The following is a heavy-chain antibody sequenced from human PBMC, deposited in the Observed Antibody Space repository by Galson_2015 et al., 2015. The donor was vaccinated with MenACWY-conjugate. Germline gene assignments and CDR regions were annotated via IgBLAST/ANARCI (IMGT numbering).Heavy chain of an antibody. CDR2: IYPGDSDT. J-gene: IGHJ4*02. CDR3: ARRLGYCSGGSCLGLLDY. Sequence: SGAEVKKPGESLKISCKGSGYSFTSYWIGWVRQMPGKGLEWMGIIYPGDSDTRYSPSFQGQVTISADKSISTAYLQWSSLKASDTAMYYCARRLGYCSGGSCLGLLDYWGQGTLVTVSS. CDR1: GYSFTSYW. V-gene: IGHV5-51*01. D-gene: IGHD2-15*01.